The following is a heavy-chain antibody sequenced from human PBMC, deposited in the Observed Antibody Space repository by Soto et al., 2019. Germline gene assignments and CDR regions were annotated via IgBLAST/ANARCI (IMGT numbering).Heavy chain of an antibody. J-gene: IGHJ4*02. D-gene: IGHD4-17*01. CDR1: GFTFSSYA. CDR3: AKDHTRDYGDYDFDY. V-gene: IGHV3-23*01. CDR2: ISGSGGST. Sequence: EVQLLESGGGLVQPGGSLRLSCAASGFTFSSYAMSWVRQAPGKGLEWVSAISGSGGSTYYADSVKGRFTISRDNSKNTLDLQMHSLRAEDTAVYYCAKDHTRDYGDYDFDYWGQGTLVTVSS.